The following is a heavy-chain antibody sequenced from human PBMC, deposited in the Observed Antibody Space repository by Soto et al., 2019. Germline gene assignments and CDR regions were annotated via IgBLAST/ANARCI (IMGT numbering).Heavy chain of an antibody. CDR2: ISYDGSNK. Sequence: GGSLRLSCAASGFTFSSYAMHWVRQAPGKGLEWVAVISYDGSNKYYADSVKGRFTISRDNSKNTLYLQMNSLRAEDTAVYYCASMTTVTEKSDYWGQGTLVTVSS. CDR3: ASMTTVTEKSDY. CDR1: GFTFSSYA. J-gene: IGHJ4*02. V-gene: IGHV3-30-3*01. D-gene: IGHD4-4*01.